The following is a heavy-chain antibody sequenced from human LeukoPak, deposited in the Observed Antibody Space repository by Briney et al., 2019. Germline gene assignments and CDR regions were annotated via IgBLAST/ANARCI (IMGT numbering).Heavy chain of an antibody. J-gene: IGHJ4*02. D-gene: IGHD3-3*01. CDR1: GFRFSTYW. CDR3: ADVWQDGS. V-gene: IGHV3-7*01. CDR2: IKEDGRTI. Sequence: GGSLRLSCVASGFRFSTYWMSWVRQAPGQGLEWVADIKEDGRTIYYVDSVKGRFTISRDNTKKSLFLQMRSLRAEDTAVYYCADVWQDGSWGQGTRVTVSS.